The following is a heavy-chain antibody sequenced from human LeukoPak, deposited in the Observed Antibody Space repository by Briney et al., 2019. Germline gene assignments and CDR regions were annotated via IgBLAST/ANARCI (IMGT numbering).Heavy chain of an antibody. CDR1: GFTFSDYY. V-gene: IGHV3-11*06. CDR2: ISSSSSYT. J-gene: IGHJ4*02. D-gene: IGHD4-17*01. Sequence: PGGSLRLSCAASGFTFSDYYMSWIRQAPAKGLEWISFISSSSSYTNYADSVKGRFTISRDNTKNSLYLQMNNLRAEDTAVYYCARGGADYVIGYWGQGTLVTVSS. CDR3: ARGGADYVIGY.